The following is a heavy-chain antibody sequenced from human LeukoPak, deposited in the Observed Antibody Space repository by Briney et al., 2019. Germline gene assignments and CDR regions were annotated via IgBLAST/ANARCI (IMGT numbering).Heavy chain of an antibody. CDR1: GFTFNTFS. V-gene: IGHV3-48*04. J-gene: IGHJ1*01. D-gene: IGHD3-10*01. CDR3: ARRGLIETEYLER. CDR2: IISSGTTT. Sequence: GGSLRLSCAASGFTFNTFSMNWVRQAPGKGPEWVSYIISSGTTTYYADSVKGRFTISRDNAKNSLYLQMNSLRAEDTAVYYCARRGLIETEYLERWGQGTLVIVSS.